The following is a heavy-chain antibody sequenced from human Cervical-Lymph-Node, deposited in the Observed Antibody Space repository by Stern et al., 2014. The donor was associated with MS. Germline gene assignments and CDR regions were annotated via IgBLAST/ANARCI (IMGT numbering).Heavy chain of an antibody. J-gene: IGHJ4*02. CDR2: MSSGSSYT. Sequence: QVQLVQSGGGLVKPGGSLRLSCVASGLTFSDYYMTWIRQAPGKGLEWLSYMSSGSSYTNDADCVKGRCSIARDNAKNSLYRQMNSLRADDTAVYYCASHHYYDSSAGLDYWGQGTLVTVSS. CDR3: ASHHYYDSSAGLDY. D-gene: IGHD3-22*01. CDR1: GLTFSDYY. V-gene: IGHV3-11*06.